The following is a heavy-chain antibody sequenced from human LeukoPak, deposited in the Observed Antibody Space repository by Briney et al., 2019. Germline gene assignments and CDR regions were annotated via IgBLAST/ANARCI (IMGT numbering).Heavy chain of an antibody. J-gene: IGHJ5*02. V-gene: IGHV3-7*01. D-gene: IGHD2-2*01. Sequence: GGSLRLSCAAARFIFSSYWMSWVRQAPVKRLEWVANIKQDGSEKYCVDSVKGRFTVSGDNAKNSLFLQMNSLRAEDTAVYYCARADCSSSTCYLRRSWFDPWGQGTLVTVSS. CDR2: IKQDGSEK. CDR3: ARADCSSSTCYLRRSWFDP. CDR1: RFIFSSYW.